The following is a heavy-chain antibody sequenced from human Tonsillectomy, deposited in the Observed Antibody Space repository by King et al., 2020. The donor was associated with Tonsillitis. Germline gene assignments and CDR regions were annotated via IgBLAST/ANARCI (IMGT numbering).Heavy chain of an antibody. Sequence: QLQESGPGLVKPSETLSLSCTVSGGSISSFYWSWIRQPPGKGLEWIGYIYYSGRTNYNPSLKSRVTISVDTSKNQFSLKLSSVTAADTAVYYCARNYKYYYGSGRPEYYFDYWGQGTLVTVSS. J-gene: IGHJ4*02. D-gene: IGHD3-10*01. CDR3: ARNYKYYYGSGRPEYYFDY. CDR1: GGSISSFY. CDR2: IYYSGRT. V-gene: IGHV4-59*08.